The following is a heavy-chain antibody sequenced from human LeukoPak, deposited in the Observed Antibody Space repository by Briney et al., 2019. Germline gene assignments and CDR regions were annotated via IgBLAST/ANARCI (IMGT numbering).Heavy chain of an antibody. CDR3: ARDLTGSDIPAGESDDY. J-gene: IGHJ4*02. CDR1: RYTFTSYY. V-gene: IGHV1-46*01. Sequence: ASVKVSCKASRYTFTSYYMHWVRQAPGQGLEWMGIINPSGGSTSYAQKFQGRVTMTRDTSTSTVYMELSSLRSEDTAVYYCARDLTGSDIPAGESDDYWGQGTLVTVSS. CDR2: INPSGGST. D-gene: IGHD3-16*01.